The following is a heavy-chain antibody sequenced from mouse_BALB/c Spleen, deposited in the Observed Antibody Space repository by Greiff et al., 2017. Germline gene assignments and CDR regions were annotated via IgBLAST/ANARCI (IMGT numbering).Heavy chain of an antibody. CDR1: GFSLTSYG. D-gene: IGHD2-1*01. CDR3: ARGYGNYYYAMDY. CDR2: IWSGGST. J-gene: IGHJ4*01. V-gene: IGHV2-2*02. Sequence: VQLQQSGPGLVQPSQSLSITCTVSGFSLTSYGVHWVRQSPGKGLEWLGVIWSGGSTDYNAAFISRLSISKDNSKSQVFFKMNSLQANDTAIYYCARGYGNYYYAMDYWGQGTSVTVSS.